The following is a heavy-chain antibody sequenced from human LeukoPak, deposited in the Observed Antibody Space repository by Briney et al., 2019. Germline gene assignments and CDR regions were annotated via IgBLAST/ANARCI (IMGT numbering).Heavy chain of an antibody. CDR3: ARGHDVGWATDS. Sequence: GGSLRLSCAASGLTFSSHWMHWVRQAPEKGLVWLSRVYIDGRRIRYADSVKGRFTISRDNAENTLYLQMYSLRAEDTAVYYCARGHDVGWATDSWGQGTLVTVSS. J-gene: IGHJ4*02. CDR2: VYIDGRRI. V-gene: IGHV3-74*01. CDR1: GLTFSSHW. D-gene: IGHD1-26*01.